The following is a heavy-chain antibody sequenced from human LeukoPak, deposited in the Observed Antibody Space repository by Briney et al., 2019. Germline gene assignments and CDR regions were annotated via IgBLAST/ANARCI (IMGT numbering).Heavy chain of an antibody. CDR3: ARGRRYSSGWYGEY. D-gene: IGHD6-19*01. V-gene: IGHV1-69*04. J-gene: IGHJ4*02. CDR2: IIPILGIA. Sequence: ASVKVSCKASGGTFSSYAISWVRQAPGQGLEWMGRIIPILGIANYAQKFQGRVTITADKSTSTAYMELSSLRSEDTAVYYCARGRRYSSGWYGEYWGQGTLVTVSS. CDR1: GGTFSSYA.